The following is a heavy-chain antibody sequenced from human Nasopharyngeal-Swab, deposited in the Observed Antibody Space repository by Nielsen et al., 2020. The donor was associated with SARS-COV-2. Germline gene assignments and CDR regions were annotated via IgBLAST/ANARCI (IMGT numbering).Heavy chain of an antibody. D-gene: IGHD2-8*01. CDR2: ISISGDKT. CDR1: GITFSNHA. CDR3: ARDGPSGYCTNGVCYSYYMDV. J-gene: IGHJ6*03. Sequence: GESLKISCAASGITFSNHAWTWVRQAPGKGLEWVSAISISGDKTYYAGSVRGRFTISRDNSKNTLYLQMNSLRAEDTAVYYCARDGPSGYCTNGVCYSYYMDVWGKGTTVTVSS. V-gene: IGHV3-23*01.